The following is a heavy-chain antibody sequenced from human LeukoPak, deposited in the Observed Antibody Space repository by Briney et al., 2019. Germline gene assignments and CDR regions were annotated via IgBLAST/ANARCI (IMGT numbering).Heavy chain of an antibody. CDR2: IYYSGST. J-gene: IGHJ6*02. D-gene: IGHD6-13*01. CDR3: ARLSYSSSWYLDIYYYYYGMDV. CDR1: GGSISSSSYY. V-gene: IGHV4-39*01. Sequence: SETLSLTCTVSGGSISSSSYYWGWIRQPPGKGLEWIGSIYYSGSTYYNPSLKSRVTISVDTSKNQFSLKLSSVTAADTAVYYYARLSYSSSWYLDIYYYYYGMDVWGQGTTVTVSS.